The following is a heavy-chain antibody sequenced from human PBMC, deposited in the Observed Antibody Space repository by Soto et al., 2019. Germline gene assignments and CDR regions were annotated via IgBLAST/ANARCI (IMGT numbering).Heavy chain of an antibody. CDR1: GFTFSNYD. CDR3: VRHAKLTSVTANVGYYYGLDV. V-gene: IGHV3-23*01. D-gene: IGHD4-17*01. CDR2: IGSSGGGT. J-gene: IGHJ6*02. Sequence: AGGSLRLSCVASGFTFSNYDMSWVRLTPGQGLEWVAVIGSSGGGTYYADSVKGRFTISRDNSKNTLYLQLSGLRAEDTALYMCVRHAKLTSVTANVGYYYGLDVWGQGTTVTVSS.